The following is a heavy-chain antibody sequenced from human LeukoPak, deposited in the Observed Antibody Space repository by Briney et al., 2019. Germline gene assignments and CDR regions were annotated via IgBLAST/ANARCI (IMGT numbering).Heavy chain of an antibody. CDR1: GFTFSSYG. CDR3: AKDRCSSTSCYREVARSYGMDV. V-gene: IGHV3-30*18. Sequence: GGSLRLSCAASGFTFSSYGMHWVRQAPGKGLEWVAVISYDGSNKYYADSVKGRFTISRDNSKNTLYLQMNSLRAEDTAVYCCAKDRCSSTSCYREVARSYGMDVWGQGTTITVSS. CDR2: ISYDGSNK. J-gene: IGHJ6*02. D-gene: IGHD2-2*01.